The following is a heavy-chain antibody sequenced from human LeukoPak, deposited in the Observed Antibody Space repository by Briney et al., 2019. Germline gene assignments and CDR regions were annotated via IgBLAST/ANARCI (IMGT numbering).Heavy chain of an antibody. Sequence: GGSLRLSCAASGFTFSSYWMHWVRQAPGKGLVWVSRISSDGSSTSYADSVKGRFTISRDNAKNTLYLQMNSLRAEDTAVYYCARDNSGHFDYWGQGTLVTVSS. V-gene: IGHV3-74*01. CDR1: GFTFSSYW. CDR3: ARDNSGHFDY. J-gene: IGHJ4*02. CDR2: ISSDGSST. D-gene: IGHD5-12*01.